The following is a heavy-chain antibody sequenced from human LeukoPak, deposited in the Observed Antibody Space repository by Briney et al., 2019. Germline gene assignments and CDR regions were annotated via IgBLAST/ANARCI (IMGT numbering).Heavy chain of an antibody. D-gene: IGHD4-11*01. Sequence: PGGSLRLSCAASGFTFDDYAMHWVRQAPGKGLEWVSGISWNSGSIGYADSVKGRFTISRDNAKNSLYLQMNSLRAEDTALYYCAKDIRPDYSNYVYESDAFDIWGQGTMVTASS. CDR3: AKDIRPDYSNYVYESDAFDI. CDR2: ISWNSGSI. CDR1: GFTFDDYA. V-gene: IGHV3-9*01. J-gene: IGHJ3*02.